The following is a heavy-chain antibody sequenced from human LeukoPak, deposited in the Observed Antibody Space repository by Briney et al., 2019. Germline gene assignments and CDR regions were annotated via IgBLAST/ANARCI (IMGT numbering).Heavy chain of an antibody. D-gene: IGHD6-13*01. Sequence: PSETLSLTCTVSGGSISSSNYYWGWIRQPPGKGLEWIASTHYSETTYYNPSLKSRVTISVDTSKNHFSLKLSSVTAADTAVYYCARVSSSWYDWFDPWGQGTLVTVSS. V-gene: IGHV4-39*02. CDR1: GGSISSSNYY. J-gene: IGHJ5*02. CDR3: ARVSSSWYDWFDP. CDR2: THYSETT.